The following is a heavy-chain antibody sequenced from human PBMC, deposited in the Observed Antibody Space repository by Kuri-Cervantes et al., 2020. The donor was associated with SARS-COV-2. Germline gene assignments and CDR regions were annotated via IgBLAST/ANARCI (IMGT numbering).Heavy chain of an antibody. Sequence: GESLKFSCAASGFTVSSNYMSWVRQAPGKGLEWVSLIYSGGSTYYADSVKGRFTISRDNSKNTLYLQMNSLRAEDTAVYYCARVRGDYVPWGQGTMVTVSS. J-gene: IGHJ5*02. CDR2: IYSGGST. V-gene: IGHV3-53*01. D-gene: IGHD3-16*01. CDR3: ARVRGDYVP. CDR1: GFTVSSNY.